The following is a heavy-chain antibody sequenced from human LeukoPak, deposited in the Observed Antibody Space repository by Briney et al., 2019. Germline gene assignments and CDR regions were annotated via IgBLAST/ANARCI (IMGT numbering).Heavy chain of an antibody. V-gene: IGHV3-30*03. Sequence: QSGGSLRLSCAASGFPFSDYGMYWVRQAPGKGLEWLAVISHDGNNKYYADSVKGRITISRDNSMNTLYLQMNSLRAEDTAVYAKVRWGSDNALDSWGQGTLVTGSS. CDR2: ISHDGNNK. CDR1: GFPFSDYG. D-gene: IGHD3-16*01. J-gene: IGHJ4*02. CDR3: VRWGSDNALDS.